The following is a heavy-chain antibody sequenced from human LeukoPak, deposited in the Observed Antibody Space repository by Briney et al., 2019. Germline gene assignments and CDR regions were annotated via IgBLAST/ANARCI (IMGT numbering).Heavy chain of an antibody. CDR3: AKPGSSRGIAGRRPTKYHFDY. D-gene: IGHD6-6*01. Sequence: ETLSLTCTVSGGSIITSSYYWGWIRQPPGKGLGWVSAFRGGGGSTYYADSVKGRFTIASDNSNNALLLQSNSLRADDAAVYYCAKPGSSRGIAGRRPTKYHFDYWGQGTLVTVSS. J-gene: IGHJ4*02. CDR2: FRGGGGST. V-gene: IGHV3-23*01. CDR1: GGSIITSSYY.